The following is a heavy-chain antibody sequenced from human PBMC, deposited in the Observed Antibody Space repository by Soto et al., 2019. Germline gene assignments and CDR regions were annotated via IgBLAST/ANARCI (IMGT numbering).Heavy chain of an antibody. V-gene: IGHV3-23*01. Sequence: EVQLLESGGGLVQPGGSLRLSCAASGFTFSSYAMSWVRQAPGKGLEWVSAISGSGGSTYYADSVKGRFTISRDNSKNTLYLQMNSLRAEDTAVYYCAKDNGKQWLVRGYYFDYWGQGPLVTVSS. CDR1: GFTFSSYA. CDR2: ISGSGGST. CDR3: AKDNGKQWLVRGYYFDY. D-gene: IGHD6-19*01. J-gene: IGHJ4*02.